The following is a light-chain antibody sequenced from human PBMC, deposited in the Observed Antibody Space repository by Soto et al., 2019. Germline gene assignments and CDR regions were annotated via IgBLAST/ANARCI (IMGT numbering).Light chain of an antibody. J-gene: IGKJ3*01. CDR1: QSVTNNF. CDR2: GAS. V-gene: IGKV3-20*01. CDR3: QQYGTPLFT. Sequence: IVLTQSPGTLSLSPGERATLSCGASQSVTNNFLAWYQQKPGQAPRLLIYGASSRATGVPDRFSGSGSGKDFPLTIRRLEPGDFAVYYCQQYGTPLFTFGPGTKVDIK.